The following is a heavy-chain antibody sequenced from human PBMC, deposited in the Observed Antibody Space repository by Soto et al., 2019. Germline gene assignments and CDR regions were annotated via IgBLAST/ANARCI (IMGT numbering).Heavy chain of an antibody. V-gene: IGHV1-2*02. D-gene: IGHD2-21*01. CDR2: LDPNTGRT. CDR3: GKDGVGIFSPGLGHWLDP. CDR1: GYTFSAYY. Sequence: QVHLVQSGTEMKNPGASVKVSCKTSGYTFSAYYLHWVRHVPGQGLEWMGWLDPNTGRTNYAQKFKGRVPMTRGPSITTGHMELGSPTSDDSAVYYWGKDGVGIFSPGLGHWLDPWGQGTLVTDSS. J-gene: IGHJ5*02.